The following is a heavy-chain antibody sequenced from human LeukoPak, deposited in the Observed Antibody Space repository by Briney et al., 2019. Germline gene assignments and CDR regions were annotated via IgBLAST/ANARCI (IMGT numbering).Heavy chain of an antibody. CDR3: ARAGIAVAAPDY. D-gene: IGHD6-19*01. CDR1: GGSISSSSYY. J-gene: IGHJ4*02. CDR2: IYYSGST. Sequence: SETLSLTCTVSGGSISSSSYYWGWIRQPPGKGLEWIGSIYYSGSTNYNPSLKSRVTISVDTSKNQFSLKLSSVTAADTAVYYCARAGIAVAAPDYWGQGTLVTVSS. V-gene: IGHV4-39*07.